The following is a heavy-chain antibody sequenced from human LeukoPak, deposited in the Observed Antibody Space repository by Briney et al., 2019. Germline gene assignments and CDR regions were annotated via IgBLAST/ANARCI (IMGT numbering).Heavy chain of an antibody. CDR2: INHSGST. CDR3: PRNPMAAAGTFDY. D-gene: IGHD6-13*01. Sequence: SEALSLTCAVYGGSFSGYYWSWIRQPPGKGLEWIGEINHSGSTNYNPSLKSRVTISVDTSKNQFSLKLSSVTAADTAVYYCPRNPMAAAGTFDYWGQGTLVTVSS. V-gene: IGHV4-34*01. J-gene: IGHJ4*02. CDR1: GGSFSGYY.